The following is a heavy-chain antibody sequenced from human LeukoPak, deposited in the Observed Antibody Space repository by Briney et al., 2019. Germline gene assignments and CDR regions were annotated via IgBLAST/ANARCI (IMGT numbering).Heavy chain of an antibody. D-gene: IGHD1-26*01. J-gene: IGHJ4*02. CDR3: ARLRIVGATTIDY. CDR1: GGSISSSSYY. CDR2: IYYSGST. V-gene: IGHV4-39*01. Sequence: SETLSLTCTVSGGSISSSSYYWGWIRQPPGKGLEWIGSIYYSGSTYYNPSLKSRVTISVDTSKNQFSLKLSSVTAADTAVYYCARLRIVGATTIDYWGQGTLVTVPS.